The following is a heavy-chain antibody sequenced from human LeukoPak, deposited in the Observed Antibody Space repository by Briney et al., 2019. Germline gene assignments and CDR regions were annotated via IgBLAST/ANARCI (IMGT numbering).Heavy chain of an antibody. V-gene: IGHV3-7*01. CDR2: IKNDGSDK. D-gene: IGHD5-12*01. J-gene: IGHJ4*02. CDR1: GFSFSAAW. CDR3: VNLGYSD. Sequence: GGSLRLSCEASGFSFSAAWMTWVRQAPGKGLEWVATIKNDGSDKYYVDSVKGRFTLSRDNAKNSVYLQMNSLSVEDTGVYYCVNLGYSDGGQGTLVTVSS.